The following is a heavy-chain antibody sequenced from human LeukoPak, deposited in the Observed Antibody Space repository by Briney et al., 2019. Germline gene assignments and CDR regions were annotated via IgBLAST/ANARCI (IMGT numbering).Heavy chain of an antibody. CDR2: INPSGGST. J-gene: IGHJ4*02. CDR3: AWGFGTVTTGFDY. V-gene: IGHV1-46*01. Sequence: ASVKVSCKASGYTFTSYYMHWVRQAPGQGLEWMGTINPSGGSTSYAQKFQGRVTMTRDMSTSTVYMELSSLRSEDTAVYYCAWGFGTVTTGFDYWGQGTLVTVSS. CDR1: GYTFTSYY. D-gene: IGHD4-17*01.